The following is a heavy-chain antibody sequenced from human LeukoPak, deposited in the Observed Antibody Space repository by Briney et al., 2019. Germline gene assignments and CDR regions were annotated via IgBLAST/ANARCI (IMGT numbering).Heavy chain of an antibody. CDR1: GYTFTTYA. D-gene: IGHD3-3*01. CDR3: ATRESGYLAY. CDR2: INTGNGNT. Sequence: GPVKDSCKASGYTFTTYAMHWVRQAPGQRLEWMGWINTGNGNTKYSQKFQDRVTITRDTSASTAYMDLSSLRSEDTAVYYCATRESGYLAYWGQGTLVTVSS. J-gene: IGHJ4*02. V-gene: IGHV1-3*04.